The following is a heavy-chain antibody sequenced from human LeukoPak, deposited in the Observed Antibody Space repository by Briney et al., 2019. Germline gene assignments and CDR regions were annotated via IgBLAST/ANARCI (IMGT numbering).Heavy chain of an antibody. D-gene: IGHD1-26*01. V-gene: IGHV1-2*02. J-gene: IGHJ4*02. Sequence: ASVKVSCKASGYTFTGYYMHWVRQAPGQGLEWMGWINPNSGGTNCAQKFQGRVTMTRDTSISTAYMELSRLRSDDTAVYYCARVRRTGQGATLMYWGQGTLVTVSS. CDR3: ARVRRTGQGATLMY. CDR2: INPNSGGT. CDR1: GYTFTGYY.